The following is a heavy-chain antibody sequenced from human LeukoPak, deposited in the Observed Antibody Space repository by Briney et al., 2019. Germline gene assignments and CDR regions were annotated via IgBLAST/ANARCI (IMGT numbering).Heavy chain of an antibody. CDR3: ARDHGGGYLFDY. J-gene: IGHJ4*02. D-gene: IGHD1-26*01. CDR2: INYSGST. Sequence: PSETLSLTCTVSGGSISTYYWSWIRQPPGKGLEWIGYINYSGSTNYNPSLKSRVTISVDTSKSQFSLKLSSVTAADTAVYYCARDHGGGYLFDYWGQGTLVTVSS. V-gene: IGHV4-59*01. CDR1: GGSISTYY.